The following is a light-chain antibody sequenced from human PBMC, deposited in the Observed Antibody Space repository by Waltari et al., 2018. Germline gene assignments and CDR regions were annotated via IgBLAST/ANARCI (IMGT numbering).Light chain of an antibody. J-gene: IGKJ4*01. CDR2: AAS. V-gene: IGKV1-39*01. Sequence: DIQTTQSPSSLSASVGDRVTITCRASQSISSFLNWYQQQPGKAPKLLIYAASNLQSGVPSRFSGSGSGTDFTLTISSLQPEDFATYYCQQSYDTPLLTFGGGTKVEIK. CDR3: QQSYDTPLLT. CDR1: QSISSF.